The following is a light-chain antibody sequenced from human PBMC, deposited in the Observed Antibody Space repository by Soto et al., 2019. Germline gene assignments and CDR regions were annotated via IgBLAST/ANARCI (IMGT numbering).Light chain of an antibody. CDR1: QSVSSN. V-gene: IGKV3-15*01. Sequence: EKVMTQSPATLSVSPGERAILSCRASQSVSSNLAWYQQKPGQAPGLLIYGASSRATGIPVRFSGSGSGTEFTLTISSLQSEDFAVYYCQQYNNWPFITFGQGTRLEIK. CDR3: QQYNNWPFIT. J-gene: IGKJ5*01. CDR2: GAS.